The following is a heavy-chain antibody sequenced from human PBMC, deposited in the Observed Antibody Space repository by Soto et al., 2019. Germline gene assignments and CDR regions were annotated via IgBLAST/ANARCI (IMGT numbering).Heavy chain of an antibody. CDR1: GGTFSSYA. D-gene: IGHD3-22*01. J-gene: IGHJ5*02. CDR2: IIPIFGTA. CDR3: ARHTYYYDSSGYYLTKDNWFDP. V-gene: IGHV1-69*01. Sequence: ASVKVSCKASGGTFSSYAISWVRQAPGQGLEWMGGIIPIFGTANYAQKFQGRVTITADESTSTAYMELSSLRSEDTAVYYCARHTYYYDSSGYYLTKDNWFDPWGQGTLVTVSS.